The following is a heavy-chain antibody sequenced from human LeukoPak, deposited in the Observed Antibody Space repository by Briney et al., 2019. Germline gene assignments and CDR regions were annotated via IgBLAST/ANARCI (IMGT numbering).Heavy chain of an antibody. CDR3: ARDRSSGWFKADYYYYYGMDV. CDR1: GFTFSSYA. V-gene: IGHV4-39*07. Sequence: GSLRLSCAASGFTFSSYAMSWIRQPPGEGLEWIGSIYYSGSTYYNPSLTSRVTISVDTSKNQFSLKLSSVTAADTAVYYCARDRSSGWFKADYYYYYGMDVWGQGTTVTVSS. CDR2: IYYSGST. J-gene: IGHJ6*02. D-gene: IGHD6-19*01.